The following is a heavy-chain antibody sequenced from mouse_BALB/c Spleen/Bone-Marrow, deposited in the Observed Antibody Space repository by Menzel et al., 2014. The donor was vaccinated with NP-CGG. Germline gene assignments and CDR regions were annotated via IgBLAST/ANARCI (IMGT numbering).Heavy chain of an antibody. CDR2: IWSGGST. J-gene: IGHJ3*01. V-gene: IGHV2-6-1*01. CDR1: GFSLTSYG. CDR3: ARHDNDGYYLAY. D-gene: IGHD2-3*01. Sequence: VQVVESGPGLVAPSQSLSITCTISGFSLTSYGVHWVRQPPGKGLEWLVVIWSGGSTTYNSALKSRLSISKDNSKSQVFLKMNSLQTDDTAMYYCARHDNDGYYLAYWGQGTLVTVSA.